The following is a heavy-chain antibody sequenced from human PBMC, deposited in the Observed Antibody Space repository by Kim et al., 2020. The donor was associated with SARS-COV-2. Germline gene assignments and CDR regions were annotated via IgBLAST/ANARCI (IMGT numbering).Heavy chain of an antibody. CDR2: ISWNSVGL. V-gene: IGHV3-9*01. J-gene: IGHJ4*01. Sequence: GGSLRLSCAASGFTFGDYAMHWVRQAPGKGLEWVSGISWNSVGLGYADSVRGRLTTSRATAKNSLYLQRNSLRAGATPFFYLPKDTGEQLGNLGYSFDS. D-gene: IGHD6-13*01. CDR3: PKDTGEQLGNLGYSFDS. CDR1: GFTFGDYA.